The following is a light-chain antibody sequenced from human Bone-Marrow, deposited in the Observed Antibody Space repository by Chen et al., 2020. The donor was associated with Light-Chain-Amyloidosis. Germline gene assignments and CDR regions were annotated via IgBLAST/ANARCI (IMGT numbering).Light chain of an antibody. Sequence: EIVLTQSPGTLSLSPGEGANHSSRASQTIRSNYLTWYQQKFGQAPRLLIYGSSSRATGIPDRFTGSRSGTDFTLTINRLEPEDFEMYYCHQYGTSPLTFGGGTKVGIK. J-gene: IGKJ4*01. V-gene: IGKV3-20*01. CDR1: QTIRSNY. CDR2: GSS. CDR3: HQYGTSPLT.